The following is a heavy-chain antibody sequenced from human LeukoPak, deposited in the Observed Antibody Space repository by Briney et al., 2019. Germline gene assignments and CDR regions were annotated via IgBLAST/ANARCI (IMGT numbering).Heavy chain of an antibody. D-gene: IGHD4-23*01. J-gene: IGHJ4*02. CDR2: IHYSGNT. V-gene: IGHV4-30-4*01. Sequence: SETLSLTCAVSGGSSRSGDYFWSWIRQPPGKGLEWIGHIHYSGNTYYNPSLKSRVSTSVDTSQNQFSLKLSSVTAADTAVYYCARENNDYGGKKAFDYWGQGTLVTVSS. CDR3: ARENNDYGGKKAFDY. CDR1: GGSSRSGDYF.